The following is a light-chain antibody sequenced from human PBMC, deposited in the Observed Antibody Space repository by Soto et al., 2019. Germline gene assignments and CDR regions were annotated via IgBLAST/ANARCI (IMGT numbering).Light chain of an antibody. V-gene: IGKV1-39*01. CDR1: QSISSY. CDR3: QQSYSTPPT. J-gene: IGKJ1*01. Sequence: DIQMTQSPSSLSASVGDRVTITCRASQSISSYLNWYQQKPGKAPKLLIYAASSLQSGVPSRFSGSGSGTDFTLTISSLQPEDFATYYCQQSYSTPPTFGQGTKVDIX. CDR2: AAS.